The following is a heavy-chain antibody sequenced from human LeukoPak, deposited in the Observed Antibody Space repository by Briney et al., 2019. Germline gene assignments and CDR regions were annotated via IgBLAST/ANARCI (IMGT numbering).Heavy chain of an antibody. CDR3: ARDATRIAAAGTAGY. CDR1: GYTFTSYG. D-gene: IGHD6-13*01. Sequence: GASVKVSCKASGYTFTSYGISWVRQAPGQGLEWIGWISAYNGNTNYAQKLQGRVTMTTDTSTSTAYMELRSLRSDDTAVYYRARDATRIAAAGTAGYWGQGTLVTVSS. J-gene: IGHJ4*02. V-gene: IGHV1-18*01. CDR2: ISAYNGNT.